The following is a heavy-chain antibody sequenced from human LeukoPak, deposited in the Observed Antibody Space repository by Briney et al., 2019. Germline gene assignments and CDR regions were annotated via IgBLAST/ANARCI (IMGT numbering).Heavy chain of an antibody. J-gene: IGHJ4*02. V-gene: IGHV1-69*05. CDR1: GGTFSSYA. D-gene: IGHD3-10*01. CDR2: IIPIFGTA. CDR3: AKAMVRGVTWYYFDY. Sequence: SVKVSCKASGGTFSSYAISWVRQAPGQGLEWMGGIIPIFGTANYAQKFQGRVTITTDESTSTAYMELSSLRAEDTAVYYCAKAMVRGVTWYYFDYWGQGTLVTVSS.